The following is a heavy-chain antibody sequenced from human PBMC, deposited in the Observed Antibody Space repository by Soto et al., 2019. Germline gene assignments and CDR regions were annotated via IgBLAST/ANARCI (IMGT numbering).Heavy chain of an antibody. V-gene: IGHV3-74*01. D-gene: IGHD1-1*01. CDR1: GFTFSYYW. CDR3: ARGYRGAFDL. J-gene: IGHJ3*01. Sequence: EVQLVESGGGLVRPGGSLRLSCAASGFTFSYYWMHWVRQAPGKGLVWVSRIHSDGSSTTYEDFVKGRFIISRDNARNTVDLQMNSVRVEDTAVYYCARGYRGAFDLWGQGTVVTVSS. CDR2: IHSDGSST.